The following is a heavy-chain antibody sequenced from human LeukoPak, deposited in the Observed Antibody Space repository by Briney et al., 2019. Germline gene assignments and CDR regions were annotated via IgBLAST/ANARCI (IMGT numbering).Heavy chain of an antibody. Sequence: PSETLSLTCTVSGGSINTPNYYWGWIRQTPGKGLEWIGNIFYSGGTYYSPSLTSRVTISLDTSKNQFSLKLSSVTAADTAVYYCARGLIAAAGIPLGVAFDIWGQGTMVTVSS. J-gene: IGHJ3*02. CDR2: IFYSGGT. CDR1: GGSINTPNYY. V-gene: IGHV4-39*07. D-gene: IGHD6-13*01. CDR3: ARGLIAAAGIPLGVAFDI.